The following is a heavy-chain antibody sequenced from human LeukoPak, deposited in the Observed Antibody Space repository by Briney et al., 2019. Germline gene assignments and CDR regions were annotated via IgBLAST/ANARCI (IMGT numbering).Heavy chain of an antibody. D-gene: IGHD5-24*01. J-gene: IGHJ4*02. Sequence: SETLSLTCNVSGGSISYYWNWIRQPPGKGLEWIGYIYYRGNTNYNPSLKSRLTISVDTSKNQFSLKLSSVTAADTAVYYCVRDRDGFYYFDYWGQGTLVTVSS. CDR1: GGSISYY. CDR3: VRDRDGFYYFDY. CDR2: IYYRGNT. V-gene: IGHV4-59*03.